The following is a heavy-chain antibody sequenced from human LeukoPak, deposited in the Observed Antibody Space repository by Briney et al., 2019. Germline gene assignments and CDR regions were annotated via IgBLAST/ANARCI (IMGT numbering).Heavy chain of an antibody. J-gene: IGHJ4*02. CDR1: GFTFSSYA. CDR2: ISGSGGST. V-gene: IGHV3-23*01. CDR3: AKSKDYGDYGNPFDY. Sequence: GGSLRLSCAASGFTFSSYAMSWVRKAPGKGLEWVSAISGSGGSTYYADSVKGRFTISRDNSKNTLYLQMNSLRAEDTAVYYCAKSKDYGDYGNPFDYWGQGTLVTVSS. D-gene: IGHD4-17*01.